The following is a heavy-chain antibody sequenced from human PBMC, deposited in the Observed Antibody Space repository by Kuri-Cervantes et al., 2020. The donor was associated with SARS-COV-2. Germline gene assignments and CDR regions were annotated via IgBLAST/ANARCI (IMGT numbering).Heavy chain of an antibody. CDR2: IYYSGST. CDR3: DRGKGGSGSYSIDY. V-gene: IGHV4-30-4*01. CDR1: GGSISSGDYY. Sequence: SETLSLTCTVSGGSISSGDYYWSWIRQPPGKGREWIGYIYYSGSTYYNPSLKSRVTISVDTSKNQFSLKLSSVTSADTAVYYCDRGKGGSGSYSIDYWGQGTLVTVSS. J-gene: IGHJ4*02. D-gene: IGHD3-10*01.